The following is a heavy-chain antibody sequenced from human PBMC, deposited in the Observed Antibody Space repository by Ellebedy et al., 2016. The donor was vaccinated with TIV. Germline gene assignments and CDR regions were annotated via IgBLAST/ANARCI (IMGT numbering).Heavy chain of an antibody. V-gene: IGHV4-4*02. D-gene: IGHD3-22*01. Sequence: MPGGSLRLSCAVSGGSISSSDWWSWVRQPPGKGLEWIGEIHHTGGTNYNPSLKSRVTISVDTSKNQFSRELSSVTAANTSVYYCTRNGYYCLDYWGQGTLVTVSS. CDR1: GGSISSSDW. CDR2: IHHTGGT. J-gene: IGHJ4*02. CDR3: TRNGYYCLDY.